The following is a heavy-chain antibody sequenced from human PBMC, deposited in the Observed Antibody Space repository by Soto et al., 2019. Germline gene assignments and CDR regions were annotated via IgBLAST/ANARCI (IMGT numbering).Heavy chain of an antibody. Sequence: QVQLRESGPGLVKPSQTLSLTCTVSGGSINSGGYYWNWIRQHPGKGLEWIGYMYYSGSTYHNPSRRSRVIISADTSENHFSLKLISVTAADTAVYFCARGYRQSGYSSSWVFEYWGQGNRVNVSS. CDR2: MYYSGST. J-gene: IGHJ4*02. CDR1: GGSINSGGYY. V-gene: IGHV4-31*03. D-gene: IGHD6-13*01. CDR3: ARGYRQSGYSSSWVFEY.